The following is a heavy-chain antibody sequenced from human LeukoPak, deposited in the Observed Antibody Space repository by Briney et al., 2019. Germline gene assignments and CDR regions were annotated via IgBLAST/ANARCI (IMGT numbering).Heavy chain of an antibody. J-gene: IGHJ4*02. D-gene: IGHD3-10*01. CDR1: GYSFTTTYW. V-gene: IGHV5-51*01. Sequence: GESLKISCKASGYSFTTTYWIGWVRQMPGTGLEWMGIISPGDSHTKYSPSFQGQVTISADKSISTAYLRWSSLKASDSAVYYCARLWVNDITMVWGAPPDYWGQGTLVTVSS. CDR3: ARLWVNDITMVWGAPPDY. CDR2: ISPGDSHT.